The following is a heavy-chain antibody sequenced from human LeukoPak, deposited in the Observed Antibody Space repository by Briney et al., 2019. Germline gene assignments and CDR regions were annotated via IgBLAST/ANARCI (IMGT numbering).Heavy chain of an antibody. Sequence: GRFLRLSCAASGFTFSSYGMHWVRQAPGKGLEWVAVISYDGSNKYYADSVKGRFTISRDNSKNTLYLQMSSLRAEDTAVYYCAKETFTGFYAFDIWGQGTMVTVSS. CDR3: AKETFTGFYAFDI. CDR2: ISYDGSNK. D-gene: IGHD1-14*01. J-gene: IGHJ3*02. V-gene: IGHV3-30*18. CDR1: GFTFSSYG.